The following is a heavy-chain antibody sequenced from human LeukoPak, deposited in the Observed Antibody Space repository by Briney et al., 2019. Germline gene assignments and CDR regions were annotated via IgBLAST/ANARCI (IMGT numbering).Heavy chain of an antibody. D-gene: IGHD3-3*01. CDR1: GYTLTELS. CDR2: FDPEDGET. Sequence: ASVKVSCKVSGYTLTELSMNWVRQAPGKGLEWMGGFDPEDGETIYAQKFQGRVTMTEDTSTDTAYMELSSLRSEDTAVYYCATDLSLITIFGVDYWGQGTLVTVSS. V-gene: IGHV1-24*01. J-gene: IGHJ4*02. CDR3: ATDLSLITIFGVDY.